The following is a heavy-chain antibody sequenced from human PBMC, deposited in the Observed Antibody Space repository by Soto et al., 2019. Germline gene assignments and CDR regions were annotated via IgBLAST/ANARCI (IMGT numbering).Heavy chain of an antibody. Sequence: VGSLRLSCAASGFTVSSNYMSWVRQAPGKGLEWVSVIYSGGSTYYADSVKGRFTISRDNSKNTLYLQMNSLRAEDTAVYYCARDRAAGIYYYYYMDVWGKGTTVTVSS. CDR1: GFTVSSNY. D-gene: IGHD6-13*01. CDR2: IYSGGST. V-gene: IGHV3-66*01. J-gene: IGHJ6*03. CDR3: ARDRAAGIYYYYYMDV.